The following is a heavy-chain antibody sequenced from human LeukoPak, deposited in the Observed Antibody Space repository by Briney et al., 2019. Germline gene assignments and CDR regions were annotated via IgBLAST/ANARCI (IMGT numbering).Heavy chain of an antibody. Sequence: GASVKVSCKASGGTFSSYAISWVRQAPGQGLEWMGGIIPIFGTANYAQKFQGRVTITADESTSTAYMELSSLRSEDTAVYYCARMKGYYVGFDPWGQGTLVTDSS. D-gene: IGHD3-22*01. CDR2: IIPIFGTA. J-gene: IGHJ5*02. V-gene: IGHV1-69*01. CDR3: ARMKGYYVGFDP. CDR1: GGTFSSYA.